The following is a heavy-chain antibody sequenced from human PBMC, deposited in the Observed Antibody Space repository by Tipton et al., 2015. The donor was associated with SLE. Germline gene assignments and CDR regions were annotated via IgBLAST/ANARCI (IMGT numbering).Heavy chain of an antibody. D-gene: IGHD5-24*01. V-gene: IGHV1-8*01. CDR2: MNPNSGNT. J-gene: IGHJ4*02. CDR1: GYTLTSFD. CDR3: ARAPPQLGFDS. Sequence: QSGPEVKKPGASVKVSCKASGYTLTSFDINWVRQATGQGLEWMGWMNPNSGNTAYAQKFQGRVTMTRDTSISTAYMELSSLRSEDTAVYYCARAPPQLGFDSWGQGTLVTFPS.